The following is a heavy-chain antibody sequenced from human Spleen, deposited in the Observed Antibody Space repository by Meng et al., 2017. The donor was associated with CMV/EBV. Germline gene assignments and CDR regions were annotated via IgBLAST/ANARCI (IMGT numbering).Heavy chain of an antibody. CDR1: GGSFSGYY. Sequence: GSLRLSCAVYGGSFSGYYWSWIRQPPGKGLEWIGEINHSGSTNYNPSLKSRVTISVDTSKNQFSLKLSSVTAADSAVYYCARTDCSSTSCYLPGYYYGMDVWGQGTTVTVSS. V-gene: IGHV4-34*01. CDR2: INHSGST. J-gene: IGHJ6*02. CDR3: ARTDCSSTSCYLPGYYYGMDV. D-gene: IGHD2-2*01.